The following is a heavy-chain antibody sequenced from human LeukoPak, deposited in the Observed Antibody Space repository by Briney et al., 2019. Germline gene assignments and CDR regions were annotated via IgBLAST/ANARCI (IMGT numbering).Heavy chain of an antibody. CDR3: ARHYYDSSGYYLPRYFDL. D-gene: IGHD3-22*01. CDR2: INWNGGST. Sequence: GGSLRLSCAASGFTFSSYAMSWVRQAPGKGLEWVSGINWNGGSTGYADSVKGRFTISRDNAKNSLYLQMNSLRAEDTALYYCARHYYDSSGYYLPRYFDLWGRGTLVTVSS. V-gene: IGHV3-20*04. CDR1: GFTFSSYA. J-gene: IGHJ2*01.